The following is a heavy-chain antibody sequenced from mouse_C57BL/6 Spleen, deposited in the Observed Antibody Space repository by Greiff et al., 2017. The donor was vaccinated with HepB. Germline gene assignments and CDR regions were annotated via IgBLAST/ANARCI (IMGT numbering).Heavy chain of an antibody. CDR1: GYSFTGYF. D-gene: IGHD1-1*01. CDR3: AREDGVTTVVPFDY. Sequence: VQLKQSGPELVKPGDSVKISCKASGYSFTGYFMNWVMQSHGKSLEWIGRINPYNGDTFYNQKFKGKATLTVDKSSSTAHMGLRSLTSEDSAVSYCAREDGVTTVVPFDYWGQGTTLTGSS. CDR2: INPYNGDT. V-gene: IGHV1-20*01. J-gene: IGHJ2*01.